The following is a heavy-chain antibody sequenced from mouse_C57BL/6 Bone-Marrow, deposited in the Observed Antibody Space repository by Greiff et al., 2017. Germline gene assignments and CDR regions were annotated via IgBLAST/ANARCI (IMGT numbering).Heavy chain of an antibody. D-gene: IGHD1-1*01. J-gene: IGHJ2*01. V-gene: IGHV5-4*01. CDR3: AREREYYGYFDY. CDR2: ISDGGSYT. Sequence: EVQLVESGGGLVKPGGSLKLSCAASGFTFSSYAMSWVRQTPEKRLEWVATISDGGSYTYYPDNVKGRFTISRDNAKNNLYLQMSHLKSEDAAMYYCAREREYYGYFDYGGQGNTLTVSS. CDR1: GFTFSSYA.